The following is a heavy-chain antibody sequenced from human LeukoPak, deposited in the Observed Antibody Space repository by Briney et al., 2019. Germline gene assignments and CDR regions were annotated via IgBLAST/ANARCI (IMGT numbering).Heavy chain of an antibody. CDR1: GFTFNSYL. V-gene: IGHV3-7*01. J-gene: IGHJ4*02. Sequence: GGSLGLSCAASGFTFNSYLMSWVRQAPGKGLEWVANIKKDGNEKYYVDSVKGRFTISRDNAKNSLYLQMNSLRAEDTAVYFCARYSDTHSINYWGQGTLVTVSS. CDR3: ARYSDTHSINY. D-gene: IGHD1-26*01. CDR2: IKKDGNEK.